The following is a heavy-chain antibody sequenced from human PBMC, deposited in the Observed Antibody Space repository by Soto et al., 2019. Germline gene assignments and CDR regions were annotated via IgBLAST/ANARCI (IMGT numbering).Heavy chain of an antibody. CDR3: AIRQTRYYFDY. CDR2: IYYSGST. J-gene: IGHJ4*02. Sequence: QLQLQESGPGLVKPSETLSLTCTVSGGSISSSSYYWGWIRQPPGKGLEWIGSIYYSGSTYYNPSLKSRVTISVDTSKNQFSLKLSSVTAADTAVYYCAIRQTRYYFDYWGQGTLVTVSS. V-gene: IGHV4-39*01. D-gene: IGHD1-1*01. CDR1: GGSISSSSYY.